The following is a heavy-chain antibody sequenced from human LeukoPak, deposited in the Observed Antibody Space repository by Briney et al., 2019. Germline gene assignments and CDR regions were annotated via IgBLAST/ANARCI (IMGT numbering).Heavy chain of an antibody. V-gene: IGHV3-74*01. Sequence: GGSLRLSCAASGVTFTNYWMHWVRQPPGKGPVWVSRINFDGSRTAYADSVKGRFTISRDSAKNTLYLQMDSLGAEDTAVYYCATISGNFDYFDYWGQGTLVTVSS. CDR2: INFDGSRT. D-gene: IGHD5-12*01. J-gene: IGHJ4*02. CDR3: ATISGNFDYFDY. CDR1: GVTFTNYW.